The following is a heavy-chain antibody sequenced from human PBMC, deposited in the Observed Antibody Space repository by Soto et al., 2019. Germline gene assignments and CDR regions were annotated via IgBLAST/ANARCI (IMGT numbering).Heavy chain of an antibody. Sequence: GRPLRVSWAAAGCTCSDYDRSWIIKAQGKGLEWVSYISSSGSTIYYADSVKGRFTISRDNAKNSLYLQMNSLRAEDTAVYYCARDRRYCTQNCFYYYHGMAVWRHGTTVTVSS. J-gene: IGHJ6*02. V-gene: IGHV3-11*01. CDR1: GCTCSDYD. D-gene: IGHD2-8*01. CDR2: ISSSGSTI. CDR3: ARDRRYCTQNCFYYYHGMAV.